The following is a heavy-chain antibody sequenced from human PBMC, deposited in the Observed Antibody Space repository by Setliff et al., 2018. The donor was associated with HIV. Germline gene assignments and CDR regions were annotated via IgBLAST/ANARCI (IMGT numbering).Heavy chain of an antibody. CDR3: ARGHLDYDYWEDILGNWFDP. Sequence: ASVKVSCKASGYTFTNSDINWVRQAPGQGLEWMGWMNPKSGNTGYAQKFQGRVTMASNTFIGTAYMELNSLTSDDTAVYYCARGHLDYDYWEDILGNWFDPWGQGTLVTVSS. V-gene: IGHV1-8*02. CDR1: GYTFTNSD. J-gene: IGHJ5*02. CDR2: MNPKSGNT. D-gene: IGHD3-3*01.